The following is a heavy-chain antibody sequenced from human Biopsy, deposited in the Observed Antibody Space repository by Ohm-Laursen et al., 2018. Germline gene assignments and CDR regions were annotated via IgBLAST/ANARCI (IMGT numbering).Heavy chain of an antibody. CDR1: GYIFTNYY. CDR2: IDPKSGGT. CDR3: ARELGDFWGGRQFDF. V-gene: IGHV1-2*02. D-gene: IGHD3-3*01. Sequence: VSSVKVSCKVSGYIFTNYYLHWVRQAPGQGLEWMGWIDPKSGGTNYAQKFQGRVTMTRDTSISTTYMELRRLTSDDTAVFYCARELGDFWGGRQFDFWGQGTLVTVSS. J-gene: IGHJ5*01.